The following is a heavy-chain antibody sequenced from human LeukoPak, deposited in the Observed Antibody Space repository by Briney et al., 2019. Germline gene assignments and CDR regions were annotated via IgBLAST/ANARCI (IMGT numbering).Heavy chain of an antibody. CDR2: IIPILGIA. D-gene: IGHD5-18*01. J-gene: IGHJ4*02. CDR3: AVDTAMEKFDY. CDR1: GYTFSSYA. Sequence: ASVKVSCKASGYTFSSYAISGVRQAPGQGLEWMGRIIPILGIANYAQKFQGRVTITADKSTSTAYMELSSLRSEDTAVYYCAVDTAMEKFDYWGQGTLVTVSS. V-gene: IGHV1-69*04.